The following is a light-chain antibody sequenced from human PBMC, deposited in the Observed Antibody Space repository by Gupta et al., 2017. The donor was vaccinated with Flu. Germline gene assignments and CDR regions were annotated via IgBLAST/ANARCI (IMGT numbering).Light chain of an antibody. V-gene: IGLV1-44*01. CDR2: SDD. J-gene: IGLJ3*02. Sequence: QSVLTQPPSASGTPGQRVTISCSGSSSNIGSNDVNWYQQLPGTAPKLLIFSDDQRPSGVPDRFSGSKSGTSASPAISGLQSEDEADYYCSAWDDSLNGHWVFGGGTKLTVL. CDR3: SAWDDSLNGHWV. CDR1: SSNIGSND.